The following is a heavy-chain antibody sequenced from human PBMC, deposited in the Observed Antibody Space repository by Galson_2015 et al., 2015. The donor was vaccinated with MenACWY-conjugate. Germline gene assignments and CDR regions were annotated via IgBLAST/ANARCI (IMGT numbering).Heavy chain of an antibody. CDR1: EVTFGDSG. D-gene: IGHD2-21*02. Sequence: SLRLACAVSEVTFGDSGMHWGRQAPGEGLEWVSALSWNNFTLAYAASVRGRFPVSSDHAQTSLYLQRISLREEDTASYYCVKETGGSDFYMGPRAFDMWGRGTLVIVSS. CDR3: VKETGGSDFYMGPRAFDM. CDR2: LSWNNFTL. V-gene: IGHV3-9*01. J-gene: IGHJ3*02.